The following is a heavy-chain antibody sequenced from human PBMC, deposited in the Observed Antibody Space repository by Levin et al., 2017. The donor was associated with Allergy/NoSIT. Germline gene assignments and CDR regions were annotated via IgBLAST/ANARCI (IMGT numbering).Heavy chain of an antibody. CDR2: ISWDGGST. D-gene: IGHD3-22*01. Sequence: GGSLRLSCAASGFTFDDYTMHWVRQAPGKGLEWVSLISWDGGSTYYADSVKGRFTISRDNSKNSLYLQMNSLRTEDTALYYCAKDMGDYDSSGYGVWYYFDYWGQGTLVTVSS. J-gene: IGHJ4*02. CDR1: GFTFDDYT. CDR3: AKDMGDYDSSGYGVWYYFDY. V-gene: IGHV3-43*01.